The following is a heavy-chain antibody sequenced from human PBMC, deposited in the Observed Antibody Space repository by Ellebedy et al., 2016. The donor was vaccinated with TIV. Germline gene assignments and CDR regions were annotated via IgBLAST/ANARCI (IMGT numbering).Heavy chain of an antibody. CDR2: IWYDGSHE. Sequence: GGSLRLXXTAYGFTFSSYGMHWVRQAPGKGLEWVAVIWYDGSHEFYAESVRGRFTISRDNSNNTLYLQMNNLRAEDTAMYYCARDTGGLPYWGQGALVTVSS. V-gene: IGHV3-33*01. CDR1: GFTFSSYG. J-gene: IGHJ4*02. D-gene: IGHD2-8*02. CDR3: ARDTGGLPY.